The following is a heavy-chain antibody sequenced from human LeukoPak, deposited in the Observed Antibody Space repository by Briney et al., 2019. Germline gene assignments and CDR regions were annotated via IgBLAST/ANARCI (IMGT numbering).Heavy chain of an antibody. D-gene: IGHD3-22*01. Sequence: GRSLRLSCAASGFTFSSYAMHWVRQAPGKGLEWVAVISYDGSNKYYADSVKGRFTISRDNSKNTLYLQMNSLRAEDTAVHYCARASYYYDSSGYYDAFDIWGQGTMVTVSS. CDR3: ARASYYYDSSGYYDAFDI. CDR1: GFTFSSYA. J-gene: IGHJ3*02. V-gene: IGHV3-30*01. CDR2: ISYDGSNK.